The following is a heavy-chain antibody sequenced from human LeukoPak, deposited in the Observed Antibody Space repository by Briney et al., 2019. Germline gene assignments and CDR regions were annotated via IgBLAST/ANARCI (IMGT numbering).Heavy chain of an antibody. CDR3: AKWGCSGSSCYPFDY. Sequence: GGSLRLSCAASGFILSNYWMGWVRRAPGKGLEWVANINQDGSEKHYVDFLKGRFTISRDNANNSLYLEMNNLSAEDTAVYYCAKWGCSGSSCYPFDYWGQGTLVTVSS. V-gene: IGHV3-7*01. D-gene: IGHD2-15*01. J-gene: IGHJ4*02. CDR2: INQDGSEK. CDR1: GFILSNYW.